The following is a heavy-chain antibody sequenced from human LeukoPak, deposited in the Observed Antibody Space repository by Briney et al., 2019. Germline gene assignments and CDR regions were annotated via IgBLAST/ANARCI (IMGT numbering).Heavy chain of an antibody. Sequence: SETLSLTCAVYGGSFSGYYWTWIRQPPGKGLEWIGEIYHSGSTSYNPSLKSRVTISVDTSKNQFSLKLRSVTAADTAVYYCAREVDSSSWYGDYYHYYMDVWGKGTTVTVSS. D-gene: IGHD6-13*01. CDR3: AREVDSSSWYGDYYHYYMDV. CDR2: IYHSGST. CDR1: GGSFSGYY. J-gene: IGHJ6*03. V-gene: IGHV4-34*01.